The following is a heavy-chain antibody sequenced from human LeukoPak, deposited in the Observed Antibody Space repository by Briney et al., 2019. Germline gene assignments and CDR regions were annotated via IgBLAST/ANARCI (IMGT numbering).Heavy chain of an antibody. CDR1: GGSVSSGSYY. Sequence: SETLSLTCTVSGGSVSSGSYYWSWIRQPPGKGLEWIGYIYYSGSTNYNPSLKSRVTISVDTSKNQFSLKLSSVTAADTAVYYCARRLRYFDWLHKGWFDPWGQGTLVTVSS. CDR3: ARRLRYFDWLHKGWFDP. J-gene: IGHJ5*02. D-gene: IGHD3-9*01. V-gene: IGHV4-61*01. CDR2: IYYSGST.